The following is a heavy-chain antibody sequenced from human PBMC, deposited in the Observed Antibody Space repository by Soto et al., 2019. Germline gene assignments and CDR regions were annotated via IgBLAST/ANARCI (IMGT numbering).Heavy chain of an antibody. CDR3: AASVTIFGGWFDP. J-gene: IGHJ5*02. CDR1: GFTFTSSA. D-gene: IGHD3-3*01. V-gene: IGHV1-58*01. CDR2: IVVGSGNT. Sequence: GASVKVSCKASGFTFTSSAVQWVRQARGQRLEWIGWIVVGSGNTNYAQKFQERVTITRDMSTSTAYMELSSLRSEDTAVYYCAASVTIFGGWFDPWGQGTLVTVSS.